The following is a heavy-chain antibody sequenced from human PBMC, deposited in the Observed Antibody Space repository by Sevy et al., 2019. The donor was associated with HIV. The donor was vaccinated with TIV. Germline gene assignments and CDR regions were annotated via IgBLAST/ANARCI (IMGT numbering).Heavy chain of an antibody. J-gene: IGHJ4*02. Sequence: GGSLRLSCAASGFTFSSYAMNWVRQAPGKGLEWVSAISGSGGSTYYADSVKGRFTISRDNSKNTLYLQMNSLRAEDTAEYYCAKLSATTGGEYFDYWGQGTLVTVSS. V-gene: IGHV3-23*01. D-gene: IGHD4-17*01. CDR2: ISGSGGST. CDR3: AKLSATTGGEYFDY. CDR1: GFTFSSYA.